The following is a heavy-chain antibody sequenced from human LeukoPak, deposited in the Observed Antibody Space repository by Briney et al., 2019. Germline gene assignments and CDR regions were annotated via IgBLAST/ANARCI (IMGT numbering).Heavy chain of an antibody. CDR2: IWYDGSNK. J-gene: IGHJ4*02. V-gene: IGHV3-33*01. CDR3: ARDRVAAAGFNYFDY. D-gene: IGHD6-13*01. Sequence: GRSLRLSCAASGFTFSSYGVHWVRQAPGKGLEWVAVIWYDGSNKYYADSVKGRFTIPRDNSKNTLYLQMNSLRAEDTAVYYCARDRVAAAGFNYFDYWGQGTLVTVSS. CDR1: GFTFSSYG.